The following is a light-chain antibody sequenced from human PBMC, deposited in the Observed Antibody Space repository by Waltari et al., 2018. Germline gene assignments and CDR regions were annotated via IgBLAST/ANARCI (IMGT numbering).Light chain of an antibody. J-gene: IGLJ1*01. CDR1: ASDIGGYNY. Sequence: QSALTQPASVSGSLGQSITISCTGTASDIGGYNYVSWYQQHPGSAPKLLIFESNNRPSGVSARFSGSKSGNTASLTISGLQAADEAYYYCSSYTNTNTLDVFGSGTKVTVL. CDR2: ESN. CDR3: SSYTNTNTLDV. V-gene: IGLV2-14*01.